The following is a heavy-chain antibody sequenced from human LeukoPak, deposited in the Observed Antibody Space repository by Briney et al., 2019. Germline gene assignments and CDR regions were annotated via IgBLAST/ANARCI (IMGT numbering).Heavy chain of an antibody. J-gene: IGHJ6*03. Sequence: PGGSLRLSCAASGFTFSSYGMSWVGKAPGKGLEWSSAFSATGGSAYNADSVKGRFTISRDNSKNTLYLEMNSLRAEDTAVYYCAKYSSGWYVYYYMDVWGKGTTVTVSS. D-gene: IGHD6-19*01. CDR2: FSATGGSA. CDR3: AKYSSGWYVYYYMDV. V-gene: IGHV3-23*01. CDR1: GFTFSSYG.